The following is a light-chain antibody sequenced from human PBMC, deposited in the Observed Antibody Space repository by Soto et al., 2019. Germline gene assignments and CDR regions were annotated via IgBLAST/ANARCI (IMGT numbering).Light chain of an antibody. CDR2: DAS. CDR1: QSVSTA. V-gene: IGKV3-11*01. Sequence: EVVLTQSPVTLSLSPGDRAALSCRASQSVSTAVAWYQQKPGQAPRLLIYDASDRATGVQARFSGSDSWTDFSSTICSLEPLELAVYYWHRRSKRPASSGPATKLDI. J-gene: IGKJ2*01. CDR3: HRRSKRPAS.